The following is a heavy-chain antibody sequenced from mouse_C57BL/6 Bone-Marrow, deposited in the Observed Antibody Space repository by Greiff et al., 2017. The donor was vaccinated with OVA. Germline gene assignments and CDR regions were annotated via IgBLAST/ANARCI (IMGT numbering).Heavy chain of an antibody. V-gene: IGHV1-18*01. CDR3: VFTTVVRGDYYAMDY. J-gene: IGHJ4*01. Sequence: EVQLQQSGPELVKPGASVKIPCKASGYTFTDYNMDWVKQSHGKSLEWIGDINPNNGGTIYNQKFKGKATLTVDKSSSTAYMELRSLTSEDTAVYYCVFTTVVRGDYYAMDYWGQGTSVTVSS. CDR1: GYTFTDYN. D-gene: IGHD1-1*01. CDR2: INPNNGGT.